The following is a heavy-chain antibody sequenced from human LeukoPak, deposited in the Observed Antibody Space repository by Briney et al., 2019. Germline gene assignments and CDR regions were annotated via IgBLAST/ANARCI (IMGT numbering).Heavy chain of an antibody. CDR3: AELGITMIGGV. V-gene: IGHV3-48*04. Sequence: PGGSLRLSCAASGFTFSTYWMSWVRQAPGKGLEWVSYISSGGSTIYYADSVKGRFTISRDNAKNSLYLQMNNLRAEDTAVYYCAELGITMIGGVWGKGTTVTISS. CDR1: GFTFSTYW. D-gene: IGHD3-10*02. J-gene: IGHJ6*04. CDR2: ISSGGSTI.